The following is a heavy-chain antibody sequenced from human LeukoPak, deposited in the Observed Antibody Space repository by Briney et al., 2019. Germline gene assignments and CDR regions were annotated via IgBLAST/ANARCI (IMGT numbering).Heavy chain of an antibody. CDR3: AKDNYSSSWRGSLIDY. Sequence: GGSLRLSCAASGFTFSSYGMHWVRQAPGKGLEWVAFIRYDGSNKYYADSVKGRFTISRDNSKNTLYLQMNSLRAEDTAVYYCAKDNYSSSWRGSLIDYWGQGTLVTVSS. V-gene: IGHV3-30*02. CDR2: IRYDGSNK. D-gene: IGHD6-13*01. J-gene: IGHJ4*02. CDR1: GFTFSSYG.